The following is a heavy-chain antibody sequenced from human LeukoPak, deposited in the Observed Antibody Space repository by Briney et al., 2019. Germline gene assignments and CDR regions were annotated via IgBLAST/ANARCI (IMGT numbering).Heavy chain of an antibody. CDR1: GYTFTSYG. J-gene: IGHJ6*02. CDR3: ARDLRRGLRLGELDR. CDR2: ISAYNGNT. D-gene: IGHD3-16*01. Sequence: SVPVSCKASGYTFTSYGISWVRQAPGQGLEWMGWISAYNGNTNYRLKLQAIVTMTTDTSTSTAYMELRSLRSDDTAVYYCARDLRRGLRLGELDRRGHLTTVTVSS. V-gene: IGHV1-18*01.